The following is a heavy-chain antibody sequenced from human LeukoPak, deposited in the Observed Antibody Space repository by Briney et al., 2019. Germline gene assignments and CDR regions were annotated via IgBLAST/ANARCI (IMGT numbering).Heavy chain of an antibody. CDR1: GFTFSSYG. Sequence: GGSLRLSCAASGFTFSSYGMHWVRQAPGKGLEWVAVISYDGSNKYYADSVKGRFTISRDNSKNTLYLQMNSLRAEDTAVYYCAKDDSRGMATIQSYFDYWGQGTLVTVPS. J-gene: IGHJ4*02. CDR3: AKDDSRGMATIQSYFDY. V-gene: IGHV3-30*18. CDR2: ISYDGSNK. D-gene: IGHD5-24*01.